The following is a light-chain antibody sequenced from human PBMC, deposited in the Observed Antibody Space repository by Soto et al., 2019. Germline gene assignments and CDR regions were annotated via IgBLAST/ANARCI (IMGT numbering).Light chain of an antibody. V-gene: IGKV1-33*01. J-gene: IGKJ3*01. CDR1: QDISKF. CDR2: DAS. CDR3: QQYDSLPFT. Sequence: DIHMTQSPSSLSASVGDRVAITCEASQDISKFLNWYQQKPGKAPKLLTYDASDLETGVPSRFSGSGSGTDFTFTISNLQPEDFATYYCQQYDSLPFTFGPGTKVDIK.